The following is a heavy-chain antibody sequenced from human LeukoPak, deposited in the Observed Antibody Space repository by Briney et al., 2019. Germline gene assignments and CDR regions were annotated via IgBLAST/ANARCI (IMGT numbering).Heavy chain of an antibody. D-gene: IGHD3-10*01. CDR1: GFTLSSYP. V-gene: IGHV3-23*01. J-gene: IGHJ5*02. CDR3: AKGGSYYTSSWFDP. CDR2: ISGSGDST. Sequence: GGSLRLSCAASGFTLSSYPMSWVRQAPGKGLEWVSAISGSGDSTYYADSVKGRFTVSRDNSKNTLYLQMNSLRAEDTALYYCAKGGSYYTSSWFDPWGQGTLVTVSS.